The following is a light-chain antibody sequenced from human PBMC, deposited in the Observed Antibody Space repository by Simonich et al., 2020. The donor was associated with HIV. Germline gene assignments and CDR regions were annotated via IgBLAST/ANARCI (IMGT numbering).Light chain of an antibody. CDR2: GAS. CDR3: QQYNKWPPTWT. Sequence: EIVMTHYPATLSVSPGERATLPRGASQSVSSNLAGYQQKPGQAPRLLIYGASTKAAGIPAMSSGSGSGTEFTLTISSLQSEDFGVYYCQQYNKWPPTWTFGQGTKVEIK. J-gene: IGKJ1*01. V-gene: IGKV3-15*01. CDR1: QSVSSN.